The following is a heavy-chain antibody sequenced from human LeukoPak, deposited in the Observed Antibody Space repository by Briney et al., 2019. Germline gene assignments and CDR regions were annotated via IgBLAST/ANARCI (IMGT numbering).Heavy chain of an antibody. D-gene: IGHD4-17*01. Sequence: GGSLRLSCTASGFTFSAYCMNWVRQAPGKGLEWIAYFSSSTGTISYADSVKGRFTTSRDNAENSLYLQMSSLRVEDTAVYYCARDRRYGDYPYYLDYWGQGTVVTVSS. CDR1: GFTFSAYC. J-gene: IGHJ4*02. CDR3: ARDRRYGDYPYYLDY. V-gene: IGHV3-48*01. CDR2: FSSSTGTI.